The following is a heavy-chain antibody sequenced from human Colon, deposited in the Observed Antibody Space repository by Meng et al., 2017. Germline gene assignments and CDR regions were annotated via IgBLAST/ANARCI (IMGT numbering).Heavy chain of an antibody. Sequence: QVQLQESGPGLVKPSQTLYLTCNVSGGSINSGGNYWSWIRQHPGKGLEWMGYIYKTGDNYYNPSLKSQVTISIDTSKNQFSLRLTSVTAADTAVYYCARDHMGSLDYWGQGILVTVSS. CDR3: ARDHMGSLDY. CDR1: GGSINSGGNY. V-gene: IGHV4-31*01. J-gene: IGHJ4*02. CDR2: IYKTGDN. D-gene: IGHD1-26*01.